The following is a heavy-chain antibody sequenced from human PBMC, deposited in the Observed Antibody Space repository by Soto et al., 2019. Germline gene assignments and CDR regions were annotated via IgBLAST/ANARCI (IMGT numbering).Heavy chain of an antibody. CDR2: IFYSGSA. CDR1: GGSVRSDDHY. J-gene: IGHJ5*02. D-gene: IGHD5-18*01. CDR3: ARSTYSYGFGS. Sequence: SETLSLTCTVSGGSVRSDDHYWNWIRQAPGKGLEWIGYIFYSGSAYYNPSFQRRVTISVDTSNNQFSLKMNSVTAADTAVYYCARSTYSYGFGSWGQGTLVTVSS. V-gene: IGHV4-30-4*01.